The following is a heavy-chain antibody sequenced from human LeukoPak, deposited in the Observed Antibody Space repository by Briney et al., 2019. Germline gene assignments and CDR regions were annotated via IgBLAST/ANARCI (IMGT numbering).Heavy chain of an antibody. J-gene: IGHJ4*02. D-gene: IGHD3-22*01. V-gene: IGHV3-66*01. CDR1: GFTVSSNY. CDR3: ARGYYYDSSGYYTDY. Sequence: GGSLRLSCAASGFTVSSNYMSWVRQAPGKGLEWVSVIYSGGSTYYADSVKGRFTISRDNSKNTLYLQMNSLRAEDTAVYYCARGYYYDSSGYYTDYWGQGTLVTVSS. CDR2: IYSGGST.